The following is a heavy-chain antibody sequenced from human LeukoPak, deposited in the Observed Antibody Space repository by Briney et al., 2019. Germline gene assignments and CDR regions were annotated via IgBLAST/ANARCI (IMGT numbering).Heavy chain of an antibody. V-gene: IGHV3-7*01. Sequence: PGGSLRLFCAASGITLSVYWMSWVRQAPGKGLEWVANIKQDGSEKYYRDSVQGRFTISGDNAKNSLYLQMNSLRAEDTAVYYCARSGSGYFDYWGQGSLVTVSS. CDR2: IKQDGSEK. J-gene: IGHJ4*02. CDR1: GITLSVYW. CDR3: ARSGSGYFDY.